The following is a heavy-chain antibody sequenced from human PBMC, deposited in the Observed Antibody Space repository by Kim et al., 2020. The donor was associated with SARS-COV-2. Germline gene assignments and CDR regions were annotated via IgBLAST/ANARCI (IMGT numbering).Heavy chain of an antibody. CDR3: AREEGVRGVIAIDY. CDR1: GFTFSSYE. CDR2: ISSSGSTI. Sequence: GGSLRLSCAASGFTFSSYEMNWVRQAPGKGLEWVSYISSSGSTIYYADSVKGRFTISRDNAKNSLYLQMNSLRAEDTAVYYCAREEGVRGVIAIDYWGQGTLVTVSS. D-gene: IGHD3-10*01. V-gene: IGHV3-48*03. J-gene: IGHJ4*02.